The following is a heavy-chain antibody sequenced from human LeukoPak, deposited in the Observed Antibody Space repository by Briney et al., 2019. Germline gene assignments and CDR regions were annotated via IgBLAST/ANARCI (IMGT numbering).Heavy chain of an antibody. CDR1: GGSISSASYY. CDR3: ARYYFYGSRGYYYKWFDP. D-gene: IGHD3-22*01. Sequence: SETLSLTCTVSGGSISSASYYWSWIRQPAGKGLEWIGRVSASGSTNYNPSLKSRVTISVDTSKNQFSLKLSSVTAADTAMYYCARYYFYGSRGYYYKWFDPWGQGTLVTASS. J-gene: IGHJ5*02. CDR2: VSASGST. V-gene: IGHV4-61*02.